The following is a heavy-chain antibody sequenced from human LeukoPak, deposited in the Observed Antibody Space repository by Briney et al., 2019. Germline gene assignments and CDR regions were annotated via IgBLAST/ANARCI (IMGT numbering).Heavy chain of an antibody. CDR1: GFTFSSFA. CDR2: IRGSGGST. D-gene: IGHD4-17*01. Sequence: QAGGSLRLSCAASGFTFSSFAMSWVRQAPGKGLEWVSAIRGSGGSTNYADSVKGQFTISRDNSKNMLYLQMNSLRAEDTAVYYCAKHKENYGDSCLDDSWGQGTLVTVSS. V-gene: IGHV3-23*01. J-gene: IGHJ5*01. CDR3: AKHKENYGDSCLDDS.